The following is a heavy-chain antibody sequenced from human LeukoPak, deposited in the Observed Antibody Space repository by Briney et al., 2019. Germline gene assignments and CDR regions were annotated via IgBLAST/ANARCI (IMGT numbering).Heavy chain of an antibody. V-gene: IGHV3-48*01. Sequence: GGSLRLSCAASGFTFSSYSMNWVRQAPGKGLEWVSYISSSSSTIYYADSVKGRFTISRDNVKNSLCLQMNSLRAEDTAVYYCAKVRQQWLVSHPVFDYWGQGTLVTVSS. J-gene: IGHJ4*02. CDR1: GFTFSSYS. CDR2: ISSSSSTI. CDR3: AKVRQQWLVSHPVFDY. D-gene: IGHD6-19*01.